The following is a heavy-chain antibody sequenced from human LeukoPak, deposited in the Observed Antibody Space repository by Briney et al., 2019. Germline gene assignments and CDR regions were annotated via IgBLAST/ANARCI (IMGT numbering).Heavy chain of an antibody. CDR3: AKSRVQGFDP. D-gene: IGHD1-1*01. V-gene: IGHV3-21*01. Sequence: GGSLRLSCAASGFTFSNYRMNWVRQAPGKGLEWVSSISSSSSYIYYADSVKGRFTISRDNAKNSLSLQMNSLRAEDTAVYYCAKSRVQGFDPWGQGTLVAVSS. J-gene: IGHJ5*02. CDR2: ISSSSSYI. CDR1: GFTFSNYR.